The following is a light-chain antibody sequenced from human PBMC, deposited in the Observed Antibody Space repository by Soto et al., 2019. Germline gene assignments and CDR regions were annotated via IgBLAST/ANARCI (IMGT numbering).Light chain of an antibody. CDR3: SSYAGSLRVV. CDR1: SSDVGGYNY. J-gene: IGLJ2*01. V-gene: IGLV2-8*01. CDR2: EVS. Sequence: QSVLTQPPSASGSPGQSVTISCTGTSSDVGGYNYVSWYQQHPGKAPKLMIYEVSKRPSGVPDRFSGSKSGTTAPLTVSGLQAEDEADYYCSSYAGSLRVVFGGGTK.